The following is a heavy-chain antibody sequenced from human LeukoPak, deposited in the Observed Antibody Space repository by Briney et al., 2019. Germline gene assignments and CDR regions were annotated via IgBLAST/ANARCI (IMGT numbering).Heavy chain of an antibody. CDR1: GGTFSSYT. V-gene: IGHV1-69*02. J-gene: IGHJ6*02. CDR2: IIPILGIA. D-gene: IGHD2-2*01. CDR3: ARANIVAVPAATGAYYYGMDV. Sequence: ASVKVSCKASGGTFSSYTISWVRQAPGQGLEWMGRIIPILGIANYAQKFQGRVTITADKSTSTAYMELSSLRSEDTAVYYCARANIVAVPAATGAYYYGMDVWGQGTTVTVSS.